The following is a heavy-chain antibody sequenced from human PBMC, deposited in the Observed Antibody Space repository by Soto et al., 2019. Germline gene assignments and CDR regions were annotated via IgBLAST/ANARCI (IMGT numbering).Heavy chain of an antibody. Sequence: LSLTCTVSGGSISSYYWGWIRQPPGKGLEWIGYVYYRGTTRYNPSLKSRVTISLDTSKRQFSLKLNSVTAADTAVYHCARGARSYDSSDYYGSPFDFWGQGALVTVSS. V-gene: IGHV4-59*01. CDR1: GGSISSYY. D-gene: IGHD3-22*01. CDR2: VYYRGTT. CDR3: ARGARSYDSSDYYGSPFDF. J-gene: IGHJ4*02.